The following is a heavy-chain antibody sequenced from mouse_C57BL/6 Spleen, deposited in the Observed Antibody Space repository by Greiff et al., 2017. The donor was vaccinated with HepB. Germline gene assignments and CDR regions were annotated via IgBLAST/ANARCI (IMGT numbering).Heavy chain of an antibody. Sequence: VMLVESGGGLVKPGGSLKLSCAASGFTFSDYGMHWVRQAPEKGLEWVAYISSGSSTIYYADTVKGRFTISRDNAKNTLFLQMTSLRSEDTAMYYCATYSNQYYFDYWGQGTTLTVSS. D-gene: IGHD2-5*01. CDR2: ISSGSSTI. V-gene: IGHV5-17*01. CDR3: ATYSNQYYFDY. J-gene: IGHJ2*01. CDR1: GFTFSDYG.